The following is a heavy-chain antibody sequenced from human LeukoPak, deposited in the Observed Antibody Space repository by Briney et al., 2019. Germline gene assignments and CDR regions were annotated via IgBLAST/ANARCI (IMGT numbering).Heavy chain of an antibody. D-gene: IGHD6-6*01. CDR1: GGSISSGGYY. CDR2: IYHSGST. CDR3: ARLMGDSSSFAPIDY. J-gene: IGHJ4*02. V-gene: IGHV4-30-2*01. Sequence: SETLSLTCTVSGGSISSGGYYWSWIRQPPGTGLKWIGYIYHSGSTYYNPSLKSRVTISVDRSKNQFSLKLSSVTAADTAVYYCARLMGDSSSFAPIDYWGQGTLVTVSS.